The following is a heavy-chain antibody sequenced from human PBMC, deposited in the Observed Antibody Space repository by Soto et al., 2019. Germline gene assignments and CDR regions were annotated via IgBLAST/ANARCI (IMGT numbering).Heavy chain of an antibody. Sequence: EVQLVESGGALVQPGGSLRLSCAASGFTFSTHYMVLFRRGPGKGLEWLGGIRNKPPGHTTEHAASVRGRFTISRDDSKNSVYLQMHSLKTEDSAVYYCATTVITAPLFEYWGQGTVVTVSS. J-gene: IGHJ4*02. V-gene: IGHV3-72*01. CDR2: IRNKPPGHTT. CDR3: ATTVITAPLFEY. D-gene: IGHD1-20*01. CDR1: GFTFSTHY.